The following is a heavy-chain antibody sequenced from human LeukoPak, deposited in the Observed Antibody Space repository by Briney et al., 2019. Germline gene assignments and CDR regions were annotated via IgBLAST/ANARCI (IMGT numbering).Heavy chain of an antibody. J-gene: IGHJ4*02. D-gene: IGHD5-12*01. Sequence: PSQTPSLTCTVSGGSISSGYYYWSWIRHPPGKGLEWIGYIYYSGSTYYNPSLKSRVTISVDTSKNQFSLKLSSVTAADTAVYYCARGGYDRHIDYWGQGTLVTVSS. CDR1: GGSISSGYYY. V-gene: IGHV4-30-4*08. CDR2: IYYSGST. CDR3: ARGGYDRHIDY.